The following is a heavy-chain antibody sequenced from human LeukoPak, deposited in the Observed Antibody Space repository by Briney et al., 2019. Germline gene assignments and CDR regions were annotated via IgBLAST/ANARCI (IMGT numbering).Heavy chain of an antibody. V-gene: IGHV1-24*01. CDR1: GYTLTELS. J-gene: IGHJ6*02. CDR2: IDPEDGET. CDR3: ATVGRVAGTGMRPVYYYYGMDV. D-gene: IGHD6-19*01. Sequence: ASVKVSCKVSGYTLTELSMHWVRQAPGKGLEWMRGIDPEDGETIYAQKFQGRVTMTEDTSTDTAYMELSSLRSEDTAVYYCATVGRVAGTGMRPVYYYYGMDVWGQGTTVTVSS.